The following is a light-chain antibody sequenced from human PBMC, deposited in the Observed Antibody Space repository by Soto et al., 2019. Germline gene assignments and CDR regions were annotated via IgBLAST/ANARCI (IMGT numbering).Light chain of an antibody. J-gene: IGKJ1*01. Sequence: VLTQSPGTLSLSPGERATLSCRASHSVSSSYLAWYQQKPGQAPRLLIYGASSRATGIPDRFSGSGSGTDFTLTISRLEPEDFAVYYCQQYGSSPPVTFGQGTKVDIK. V-gene: IGKV3-20*01. CDR2: GAS. CDR1: HSVSSSY. CDR3: QQYGSSPPVT.